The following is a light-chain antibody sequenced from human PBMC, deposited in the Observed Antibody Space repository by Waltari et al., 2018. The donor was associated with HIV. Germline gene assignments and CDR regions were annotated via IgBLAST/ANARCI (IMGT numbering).Light chain of an antibody. J-gene: IGLJ3*02. V-gene: IGLV1-44*01. CDR3: AAWDDSLAWV. CDR1: SSNIGRNT. Sequence: QSVLTQPPSASGTPGQRVTISCSGSSSNIGRNTANWYQQRPGPAPNLLIYSNNQRPSGVPARFSGSKSGTSASLAISGLQSEDEADYYCAAWDDSLAWVFGGGTKLTAL. CDR2: SNN.